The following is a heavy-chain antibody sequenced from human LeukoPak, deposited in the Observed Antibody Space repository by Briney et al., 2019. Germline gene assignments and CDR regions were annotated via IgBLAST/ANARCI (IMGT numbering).Heavy chain of an antibody. CDR1: GGTFSSYA. D-gene: IGHD1-26*01. V-gene: IGHV1-69*13. CDR2: IIPIFGTA. CDR3: ARESGSYPDAFDI. Sequence: SVKVSCKASGGTFSSYAISWVRQAPGQGLEWMGGIIPIFGTANYAQKFQGRVTITADESTSTAYMELSSLRSEDTAVYCCARESGSYPDAFDIWGQGTMVTVSS. J-gene: IGHJ3*02.